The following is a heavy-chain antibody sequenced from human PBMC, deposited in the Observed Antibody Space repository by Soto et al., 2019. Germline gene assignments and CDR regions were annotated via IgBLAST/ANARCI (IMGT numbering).Heavy chain of an antibody. J-gene: IGHJ4*02. CDR1: GGSISSYY. CDR2: IYYSGST. D-gene: IGHD6-6*01. Sequence: SETLSLTCTVSGGSISSYYWSWIRQPPGKGLERIGYIYYSGSTNYNPSLKSRVTISVDTSKNQFSLKLSSVTAADFALFFFASLGDEYSRSVNFDYWGQGTLVTVSS. CDR3: ASLGDEYSRSVNFDY. V-gene: IGHV4-59*08.